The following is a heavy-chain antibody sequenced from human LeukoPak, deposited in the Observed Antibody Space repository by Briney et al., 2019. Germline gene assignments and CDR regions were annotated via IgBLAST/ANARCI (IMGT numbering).Heavy chain of an antibody. CDR1: GYSFTDYW. CDR3: AKGYWYFDL. Sequence: GKSLKISCKGSGYSFTDYWIGWVRQMPGKGLEWMGIIYPSDSDTKYSPSFQGQVTISVDKSISTAYLQWSSLKTSDSAMYYCAKGYWYFDLWGRGTLLTVSS. CDR2: IYPSDSDT. V-gene: IGHV5-51*01. J-gene: IGHJ2*01.